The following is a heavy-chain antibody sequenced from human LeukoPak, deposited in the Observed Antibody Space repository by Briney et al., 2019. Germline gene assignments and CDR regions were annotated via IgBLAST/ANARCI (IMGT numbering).Heavy chain of an antibody. D-gene: IGHD2-15*01. J-gene: IGHJ6*02. Sequence: PGRSLRLSCAASGFTFSSYGMHWVRQAPGKGLEWVAVISYDGSNKYYADSVKGRFTISRDNSKNTLYLQMNSLRAEDTAVYYCARATRYYGIDVWGQGTTVTVSS. CDR3: ARATRYYGIDV. V-gene: IGHV3-30*03. CDR2: ISYDGSNK. CDR1: GFTFSSYG.